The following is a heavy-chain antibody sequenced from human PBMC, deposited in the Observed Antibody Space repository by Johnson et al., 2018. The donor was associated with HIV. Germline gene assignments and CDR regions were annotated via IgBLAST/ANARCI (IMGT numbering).Heavy chain of an antibody. CDR1: GFTFSSYP. D-gene: IGHD3-16*01. J-gene: IGHJ3*02. Sequence: QMQLVESGGGVVQPGRSPRLACAASGFTFSSYPMHWVRQAPGKGLEWVAVISYDGRNKYYADSVKGRFTISRDNSKNRLYLQMNSLRSEDTAVYYCAKPPSMGADAFDIWGQGTMVTVSS. CDR2: ISYDGRNK. V-gene: IGHV3-30*04. CDR3: AKPPSMGADAFDI.